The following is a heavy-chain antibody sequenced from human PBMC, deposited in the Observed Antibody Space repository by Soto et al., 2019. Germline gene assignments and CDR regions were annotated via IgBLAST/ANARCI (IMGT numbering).Heavy chain of an antibody. J-gene: IGHJ6*01. Sequence: QVQLVQSGAEVRKPGSSVMVSCKASGGTFRTHAFSWVRQAPGQGLEWMGGNIPIFDIVAYAQKFQGRVTITADDSTNTAHMEMSGLTSADTAVYFWARERVSMTVTNMRHAVDVWGQGPTVPVSS. V-gene: IGHV1-69*01. CDR3: ARERVSMTVTNMRHAVDV. CDR1: GGTFRTHA. CDR2: NIPIFDIV. D-gene: IGHD2-2*01.